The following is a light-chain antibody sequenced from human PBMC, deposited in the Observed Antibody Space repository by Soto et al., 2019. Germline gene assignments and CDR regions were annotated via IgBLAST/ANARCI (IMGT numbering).Light chain of an antibody. Sequence: QSALTQPASVSGSPGQSITISCTGSTTDDGTYNYVSWYQHHPGKAPKLMIYEVNNRPSGISNRFSGSKSGNTASLTVSGLQAEYEADYCCSSYTNTGTLVLFGGGTKLTVL. CDR1: TTDDGTYNY. J-gene: IGLJ2*01. V-gene: IGLV2-14*01. CDR2: EVN. CDR3: SSYTNTGTLVL.